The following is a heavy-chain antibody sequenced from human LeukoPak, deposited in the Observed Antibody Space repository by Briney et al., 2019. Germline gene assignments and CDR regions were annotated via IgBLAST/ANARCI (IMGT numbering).Heavy chain of an antibody. D-gene: IGHD3-22*01. Sequence: SETLSLTCAVSGYSISSGYYWGWIRQPPGKGLEWIGSIYHSGSTYYNPSLKSRVTISVDTSKNQFSLKLSSVTAADTAVYYCARLGVTYYYDSTGSYSFDYWGQGTLVTVSS. J-gene: IGHJ4*02. CDR2: IYHSGST. CDR3: ARLGVTYYYDSTGSYSFDY. CDR1: GYSISSGYY. V-gene: IGHV4-38-2*01.